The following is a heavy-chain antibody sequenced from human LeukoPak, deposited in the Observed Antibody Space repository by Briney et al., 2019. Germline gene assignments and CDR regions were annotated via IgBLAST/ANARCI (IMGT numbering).Heavy chain of an antibody. Sequence: TGGSLRLSCAASGFTFSSYWMSWVRQAPGKGLEWVANIKQDGSEKYYVDSVKGRFTISRDNAKNSLYLQMNSLRAEDTAVYYCAREHITMVRGVILDYFDYWGQGTLVTVSS. CDR1: GFTFSSYW. CDR3: AREHITMVRGVILDYFDY. J-gene: IGHJ4*02. CDR2: IKQDGSEK. V-gene: IGHV3-7*04. D-gene: IGHD3-10*01.